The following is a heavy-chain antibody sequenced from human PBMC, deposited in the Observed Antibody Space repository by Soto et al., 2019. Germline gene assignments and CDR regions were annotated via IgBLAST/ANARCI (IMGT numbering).Heavy chain of an antibody. CDR1: GYIFTKYG. D-gene: IGHD2-21*02. Sequence: QVQVVQSGPELKKPGASVKVSCKAQGYIFTKYGIGWVRQAPGHGLEWMGLINVYNGDRKVAQKLQDRVSMTTDTATDTAYMELKSLRSGDTAVYSCARLQLGGDRMLNWFDPWGQGTLVTVSS. V-gene: IGHV1-18*01. CDR2: INVYNGDR. J-gene: IGHJ5*02. CDR3: ARLQLGGDRMLNWFDP.